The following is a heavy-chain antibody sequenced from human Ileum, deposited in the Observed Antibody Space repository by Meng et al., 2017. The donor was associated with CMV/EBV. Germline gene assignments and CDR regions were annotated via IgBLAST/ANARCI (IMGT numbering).Heavy chain of an antibody. J-gene: IGHJ4*02. Sequence: VEVGGGLSQPWGSLRLSWAASGFTVSSNYMSWVRQAPGKGLEWVSVIYSGGSTYYADSVKGRFTISRDNSKNTLYLQMNSLRAEDTAVYYCARESRLGGYYFDYWGQGTLVTVSS. D-gene: IGHD3-16*01. CDR3: ARESRLGGYYFDY. CDR2: IYSGGST. CDR1: GFTVSSNY. V-gene: IGHV3-53*01.